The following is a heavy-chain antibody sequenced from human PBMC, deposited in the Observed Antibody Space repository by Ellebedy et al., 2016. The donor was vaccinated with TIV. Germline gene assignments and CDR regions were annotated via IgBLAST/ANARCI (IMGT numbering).Heavy chain of an antibody. CDR3: ATGYSSSSVNWFDP. V-gene: IGHV1-24*01. CDR2: FDPEDGET. J-gene: IGHJ5*02. D-gene: IGHD6-6*01. Sequence: AASVKVSCKASGYTFTSYYMHWARQAPGKGLEWMGGFDPEDGETIYAQKFQGRVTMTEDTSTDTAYMELSSLRSEDTAVYYCATGYSSSSVNWFDPWGQGTLVTVSS. CDR1: GYTFTSYY.